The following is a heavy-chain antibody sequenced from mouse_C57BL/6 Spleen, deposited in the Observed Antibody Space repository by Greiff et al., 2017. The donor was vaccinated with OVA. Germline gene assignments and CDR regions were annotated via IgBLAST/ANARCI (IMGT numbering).Heavy chain of an antibody. D-gene: IGHD1-1*01. CDR1: GFTFSDYG. CDR2: ISSGSSTI. CDR3: ARGQGAGVYGSSFWFAY. V-gene: IGHV5-17*01. J-gene: IGHJ3*01. Sequence: EVNVVESGGGLVKPGGSLKLSCAASGFTFSDYGMHWVRQAPEKGLEWVAYISSGSSTIYYADTVKGRFTISRDNAKNTLFLQMTSLRSEDTAMYYCARGQGAGVYGSSFWFAYWGQGTLVTVSA.